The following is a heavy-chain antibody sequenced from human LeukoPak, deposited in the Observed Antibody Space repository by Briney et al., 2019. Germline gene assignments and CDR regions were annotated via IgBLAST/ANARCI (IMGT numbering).Heavy chain of an antibody. J-gene: IGHJ5*02. D-gene: IGHD2-8*01. Sequence: SVKVSCKASGGTFSSYAISWVRQAPGQGLEWMGGIIPIFGTANYAQKVQGRVTMTTDTSTSTVYMELRSLKSDDTAVYYCARDLGYCTLTNCVRNWFGPWGQGTLVTVSS. V-gene: IGHV1-69*05. CDR1: GGTFSSYA. CDR2: IIPIFGTA. CDR3: ARDLGYCTLTNCVRNWFGP.